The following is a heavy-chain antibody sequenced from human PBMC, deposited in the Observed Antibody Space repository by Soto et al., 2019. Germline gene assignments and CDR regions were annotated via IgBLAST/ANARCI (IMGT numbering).Heavy chain of an antibody. V-gene: IGHV1-69*01. CDR3: VRDRRIYYSDPHDEFVASDYEV. D-gene: IGHD3-22*01. Sequence: QVQLIQSEAEVKKPGSSVRVSCTASGGIFGSHGFSWVRQAPGQRLEWVGGFIPIFRTLTYTEKFQARVRLAADESTNTVYLDVSSLTSVDTAVYYCVRDRRIYYSDPHDEFVASDYEVWGQGTMVSVSS. J-gene: IGHJ3*01. CDR1: GGIFGSHG. CDR2: FIPIFRTL.